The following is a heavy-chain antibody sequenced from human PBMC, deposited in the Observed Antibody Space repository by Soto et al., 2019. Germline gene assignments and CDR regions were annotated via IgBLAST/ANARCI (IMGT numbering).Heavy chain of an antibody. D-gene: IGHD3-3*01. CDR2: IKPSGGAT. CDR1: GYTFANDC. CDR3: SRDTRLISGVAQRPFDF. V-gene: IGHV1-46*01. Sequence: ASVKVSCKASGYTFANDCILWLRQVPAQGLEWMGRIKPSGGATLYAQKFQGRVTMTRDTFTNTLYMDLSSLRSDATAMYYCSRDTRLISGVAQRPFDFHGQAPLVT. J-gene: IGHJ4*02.